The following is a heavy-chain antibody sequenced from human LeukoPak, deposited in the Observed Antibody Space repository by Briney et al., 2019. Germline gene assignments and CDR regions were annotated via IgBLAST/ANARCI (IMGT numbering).Heavy chain of an antibody. CDR3: ASCIVVVPAARSEAFDI. Sequence: SETLSLTCTVSGGSISGYYWSWIRQPPGKGLEWIGYIYTSGSTNYNPSLKSRVTISVDTSKNQFSLKLSSVTAADTAVYYCASCIVVVPAARSEAFDIWGQGTIVTVSS. CDR1: GGSISGYY. D-gene: IGHD2-2*01. V-gene: IGHV4-4*09. J-gene: IGHJ3*02. CDR2: IYTSGST.